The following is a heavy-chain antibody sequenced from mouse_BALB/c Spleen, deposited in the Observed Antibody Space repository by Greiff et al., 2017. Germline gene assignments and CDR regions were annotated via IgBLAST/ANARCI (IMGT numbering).Heavy chain of an antibody. Sequence: EVQVVESGGGLVKPGGSLKLSCAASGFTFSSYAMSWVRQTPEKRLEWVASISSGGSTYYPDSVKGRFTISRDNARNILYLQMRSLRSEDTAMYYCARGYYGSSYIDYWGQGTTLTVSS. CDR2: ISSGGST. CDR3: ARGYYGSSYIDY. D-gene: IGHD1-1*01. J-gene: IGHJ2*01. CDR1: GFTFSSYA. V-gene: IGHV5-6-5*01.